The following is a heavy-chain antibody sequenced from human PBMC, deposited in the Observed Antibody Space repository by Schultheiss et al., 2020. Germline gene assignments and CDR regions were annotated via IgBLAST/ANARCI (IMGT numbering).Heavy chain of an antibody. Sequence: GESLKISCKGSGYSFTSYWIGWVRQMPGKGLEWMGIIYPGDSDTRYSPSFQGQVTISADKSISTAYLQWSSLKASDTAMYYCARQPGNLGLRGAFDIWGQGTMVTVSS. D-gene: IGHD5-18*01. V-gene: IGHV5-51*01. CDR1: GYSFTSYW. CDR3: ARQPGNLGLRGAFDI. CDR2: IYPGDSDT. J-gene: IGHJ3*02.